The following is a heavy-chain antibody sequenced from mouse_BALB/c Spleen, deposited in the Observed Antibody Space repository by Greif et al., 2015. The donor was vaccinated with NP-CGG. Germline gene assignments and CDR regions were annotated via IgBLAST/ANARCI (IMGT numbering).Heavy chain of an antibody. V-gene: IGHV1-7*01. CDR3: ARWGDYDPYYAMDY. D-gene: IGHD2-4*01. Sequence: VQRVESGAELAKPGASVKMSCKASGYTFTSYWMHWVKQRPGQGLEWIGYINPSTGYTEYNQKFKDKATLTADKSSSTAYMQLSSLTSEDSAVYYCARWGDYDPYYAMDYWGQGTSVTVSS. CDR1: GYTFTSYW. J-gene: IGHJ4*01. CDR2: INPSTGYT.